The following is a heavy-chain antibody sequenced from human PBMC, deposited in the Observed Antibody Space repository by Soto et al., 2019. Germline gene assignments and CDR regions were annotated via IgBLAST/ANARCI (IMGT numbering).Heavy chain of an antibody. D-gene: IGHD5-18*01. Sequence: QVQLVESGGGVVRPGRSLRLACEASGFTFNTYGMHWVRQAPGKGLQWVAVIWYDGTNAYYADSVKGRFTISRDNSKDTLYLEMNNLRAEDTAVHYCARVEAPLIHSDHYYYGMDVWGQGTTVTV. CDR1: GFTFNTYG. CDR3: ARVEAPLIHSDHYYYGMDV. CDR2: IWYDGTNA. V-gene: IGHV3-33*01. J-gene: IGHJ6*02.